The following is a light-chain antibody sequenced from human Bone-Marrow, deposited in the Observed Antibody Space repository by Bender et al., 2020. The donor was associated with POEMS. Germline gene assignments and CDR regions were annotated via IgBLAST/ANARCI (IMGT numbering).Light chain of an antibody. CDR3: SSYAGSSTYV. Sequence: QSALTQPDSVSGSPGQSVTIACTGTSSDVGAYNHVSWYQQHPGKVPKLIIYEVSHRPSRISDRFSGSKSGNTASLTISGLQPEDEADYYCCSSYAGSSTYVFGTVTKVTVL. J-gene: IGLJ1*01. CDR1: SSDVGAYNH. CDR2: EVS. V-gene: IGLV2-14*01.